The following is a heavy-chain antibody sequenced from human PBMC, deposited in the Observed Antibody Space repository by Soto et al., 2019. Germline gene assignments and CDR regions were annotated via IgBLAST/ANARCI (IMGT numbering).Heavy chain of an antibody. D-gene: IGHD6-19*01. J-gene: IGHJ5*02. CDR2: ISAYNGNT. CDR3: ARVLFEYSGGWHPWFAP. V-gene: IGHV1-18*01. Sequence: ASVKVSCKASGYTFTSYGISWVRQAPGQGLEWMGWISAYNGNTNYAQKLQGRVTMTTDTSTSTAYMELRSLRSDDTAVYYCARVLFEYSGGWHPWFAPGARGTLVTVSS. CDR1: GYTFTSYG.